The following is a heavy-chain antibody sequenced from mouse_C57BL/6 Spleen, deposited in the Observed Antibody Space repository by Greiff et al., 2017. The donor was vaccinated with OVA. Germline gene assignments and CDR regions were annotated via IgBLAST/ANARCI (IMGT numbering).Heavy chain of an antibody. Sequence: VQLKESGAELVRPGASVKLSCTASGFNIKDDYMHWVKQRPEQGLEWIGWIDPENGDTEYASKFQGKATITADTSSNTAYLQLSSLTSEDTAVYYCTLPYYYDSSPFAYWGQGTLVTVSA. V-gene: IGHV14-4*01. CDR1: GFNIKDDY. CDR3: TLPYYYDSSPFAY. D-gene: IGHD1-1*01. J-gene: IGHJ3*01. CDR2: IDPENGDT.